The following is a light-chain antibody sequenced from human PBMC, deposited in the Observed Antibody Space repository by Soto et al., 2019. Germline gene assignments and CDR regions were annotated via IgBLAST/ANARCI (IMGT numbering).Light chain of an antibody. CDR1: QSLVHSDGNTY. CDR3: MQATQYRPYT. J-gene: IGKJ2*01. CDR2: KVS. V-gene: IGKV2-24*01. Sequence: DLVLTQTPLSSPVTLGQPASISCRSSQSLVHSDGNTYLSWFHQSPGQPPRLLIDKVSNRFSGVPDRFSGSGAGTDFPLKISRVEAEDVGIYFCMQATQYRPYTFGQGTKLEIK.